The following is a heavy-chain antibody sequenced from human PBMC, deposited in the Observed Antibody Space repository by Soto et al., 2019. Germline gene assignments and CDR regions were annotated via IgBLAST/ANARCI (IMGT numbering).Heavy chain of an antibody. CDR3: AKGGYYGSGSYPV. CDR1: GFTCSSYA. D-gene: IGHD3-10*01. J-gene: IGHJ6*02. CDR2: ISGSGGST. V-gene: IGHV3-23*01. Sequence: GGSLRLSCAASGFTCSSYAMSWVLQAPGKGLEWVSAISGSGGSTYYADSVKGRFTISRDNSKNTLYLQMNSLRAEDTAVYYCAKGGYYGSGSYPVWGQGTTVTVSS.